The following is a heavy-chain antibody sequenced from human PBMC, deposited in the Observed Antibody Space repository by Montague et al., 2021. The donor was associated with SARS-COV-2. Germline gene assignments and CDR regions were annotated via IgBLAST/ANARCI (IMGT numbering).Heavy chain of an antibody. V-gene: IGHV4-4*02. CDR1: GVSIGSNNW. CDR2: IYHSGST. D-gene: IGHD2-15*01. CDR3: ARGLGCSGGRCYGDWLDP. Sequence: SETLSLTCAVSGVSIGSNNWWSWVRQPPGKGLEWIGEIYHSGSTNYNPSLKSRVTISVDKSKNQFSLKMSSVTAADTAAFYCARGLGCSGGRCYGDWLDPWGQGTLVTVSS. J-gene: IGHJ5*02.